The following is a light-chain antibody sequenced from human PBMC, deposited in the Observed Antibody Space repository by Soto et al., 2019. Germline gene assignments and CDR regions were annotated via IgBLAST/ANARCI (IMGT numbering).Light chain of an antibody. V-gene: IGKV4-1*01. CDR2: WAS. CDR1: QSVLYSSNNKNY. Sequence: DIVMTQSPDSLAVSLGERATINCKSSQSVLYSSNNKNYLAWYQQKPGQPPKLLIYWASTRESGVPDRFSGRGSGTDSTPTITCLRAEDGEVYYCKQYYTTPALTLGGGPKVEIK. J-gene: IGKJ4*01. CDR3: KQYYTTPALT.